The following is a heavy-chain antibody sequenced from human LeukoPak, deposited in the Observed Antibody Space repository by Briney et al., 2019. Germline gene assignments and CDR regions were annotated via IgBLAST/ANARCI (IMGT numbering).Heavy chain of an antibody. CDR1: GGSISSYY. J-gene: IGHJ4*02. CDR3: AGASPDYYDSSGPNFDY. D-gene: IGHD3-22*01. Sequence: PSETLSLTCTVSGGSISSYYWSWIRQPPGKGLEWIGYIYYSGSTNYNPSLKSRVTISVDTSKNQFSLKLSSVTAADTAVYYCAGASPDYYDSSGPNFDYWGQGTLVTVSS. CDR2: IYYSGST. V-gene: IGHV4-59*01.